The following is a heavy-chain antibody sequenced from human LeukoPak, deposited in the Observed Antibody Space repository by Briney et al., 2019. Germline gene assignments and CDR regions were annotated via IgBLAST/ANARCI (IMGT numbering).Heavy chain of an antibody. CDR1: GFTFSSYS. Sequence: GGSLRLSCAASGFTFSSYSMNWVRQAPGNGLEWVSSISSSSSYIYYADSVKGRFTISRDNAKNSLYLQMNSLRAEDTAVYYCASHDFWSGYHDAFDIWGQGTMVTVSS. V-gene: IGHV3-21*01. D-gene: IGHD3-3*01. CDR3: ASHDFWSGYHDAFDI. CDR2: ISSSSSYI. J-gene: IGHJ3*02.